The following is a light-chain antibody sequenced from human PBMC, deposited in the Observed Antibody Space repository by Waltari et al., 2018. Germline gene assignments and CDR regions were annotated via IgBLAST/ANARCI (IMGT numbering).Light chain of an antibody. V-gene: IGLV1-44*01. CDR3: AAGDDSLNGPV. CDR2: SKN. Sequence: QSVLTKPPSASGTPGQRVTISCSGSSSNIGSNTVNWSQQLPGTAPKLRIYSKNRRPSGVPGRFSGSKSGTSASLVISGLQSEDEADYYCAAGDDSLNGPVFGGGTKLTVL. J-gene: IGLJ2*01. CDR1: SSNIGSNT.